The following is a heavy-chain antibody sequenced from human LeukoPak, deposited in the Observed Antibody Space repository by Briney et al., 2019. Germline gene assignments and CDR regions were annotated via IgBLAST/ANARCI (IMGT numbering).Heavy chain of an antibody. V-gene: IGHV4-34*01. Sequence: PSETLSLTCAVYGGSFSGYYWSWIRQPPGKGLEWIGEINHSGSTNYNPSLKCRVTISVDTSKNQFSLKLSSVTAADTAVYYCARGRRSGYYHYWGQGTLVTVSS. CDR2: INHSGST. CDR1: GGSFSGYY. D-gene: IGHD3-22*01. CDR3: ARGRRSGYYHY. J-gene: IGHJ4*02.